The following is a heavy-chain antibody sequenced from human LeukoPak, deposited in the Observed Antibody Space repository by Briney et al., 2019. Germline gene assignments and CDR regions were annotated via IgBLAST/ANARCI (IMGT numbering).Heavy chain of an antibody. CDR1: GFTFSSYA. CDR2: ISGSGGST. Sequence: AGGSLRLSCAASGFTFSSYAMSWVRQAPGKGLEWVSAISGSGGSTYYADSVKGRFTISRDNSKNTLYLQMNSLRAEDTAVYYCVKLGRGFWSGYMEEFDPWGQGTLVTVSS. J-gene: IGHJ5*02. V-gene: IGHV3-23*01. D-gene: IGHD3-3*01. CDR3: VKLGRGFWSGYMEEFDP.